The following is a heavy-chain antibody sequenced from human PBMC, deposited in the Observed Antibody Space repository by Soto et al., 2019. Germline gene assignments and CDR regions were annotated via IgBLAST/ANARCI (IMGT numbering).Heavy chain of an antibody. CDR2: VNPGNGTT. D-gene: IGHD2-8*01. Sequence: GASVKVSCKASGYTFTAYYMHWVRQAPGQGLEWMGWVNPGNGTTSFAQKFQGRVTMTRDTFISTAYMELSGLRSDDTDMYYCARDTYANFDYWGQGTLVTVYS. CDR1: GYTFTAYY. CDR3: ARDTYANFDY. J-gene: IGHJ4*02. V-gene: IGHV1-2*02.